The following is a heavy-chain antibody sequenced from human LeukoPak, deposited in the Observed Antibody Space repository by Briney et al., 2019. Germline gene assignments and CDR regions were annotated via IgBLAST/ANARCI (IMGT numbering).Heavy chain of an antibody. V-gene: IGHV3-7*01. CDR3: ARGPPMVRGVIANWFDP. CDR2: IKQDGSEK. CDR1: GFTFSSYW. J-gene: IGHJ5*02. D-gene: IGHD3-10*01. Sequence: PGGSLRLSCAASGFTFSSYWMSWVRQAPRKGLEWVANIKQDGSEKYYVDSVKGRFTISRDNAKNSLYLQMNSLRAEDTAVYYCARGPPMVRGVIANWFDPWGQGTLVTVSS.